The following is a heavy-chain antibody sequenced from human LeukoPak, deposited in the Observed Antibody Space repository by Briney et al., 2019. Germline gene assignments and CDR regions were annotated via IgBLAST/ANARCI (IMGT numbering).Heavy chain of an antibody. CDR3: ASQRTGDYYDRSGYFDY. D-gene: IGHD3-22*01. CDR1: GGTVSSYA. CDR2: IIPIFATT. J-gene: IGHJ4*02. V-gene: IGHV1-69*13. Sequence: SVKVSCKASGGTVSSYAISWVRQAPGQGLEWMGGIIPIFATTNYAEKFQGRVTITADESTSTAYMELSSLRSEGTAVYYCASQRTGDYYDRSGYFDYWGQGTLVTVSS.